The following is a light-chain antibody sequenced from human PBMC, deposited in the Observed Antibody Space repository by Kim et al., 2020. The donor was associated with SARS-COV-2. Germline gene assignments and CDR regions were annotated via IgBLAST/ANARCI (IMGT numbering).Light chain of an antibody. CDR1: NIGSKS. J-gene: IGLJ3*02. CDR2: YDS. V-gene: IGLV3-21*04. CDR3: QVWDSSSDHWV. Sequence: SYELTQPPSVPVAPGKTARITCGGNNIGSKSVHWYQQKPGQAPVLVIYYDSDRPSGIPERFSGSNSGNTATLTISRVEVGDEADYYCQVWDSSSDHWVFG.